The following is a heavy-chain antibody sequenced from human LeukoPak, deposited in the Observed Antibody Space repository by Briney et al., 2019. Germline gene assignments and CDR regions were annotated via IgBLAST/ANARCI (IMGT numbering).Heavy chain of an antibody. CDR2: IRQDGSEK. CDR3: ARVGGFGLGY. Sequence: GGSLRLSCTASGFTFGSYWMSWVRQAPGKGLEWVANIRQDGSEKYYVDSVKGRFTISRDNGKNSLYLQMRSLRVEDTAVYYWARVGGFGLGYGGQGPWVTVS. D-gene: IGHD3-16*01. V-gene: IGHV3-7*01. J-gene: IGHJ4*02. CDR1: GFTFGSYW.